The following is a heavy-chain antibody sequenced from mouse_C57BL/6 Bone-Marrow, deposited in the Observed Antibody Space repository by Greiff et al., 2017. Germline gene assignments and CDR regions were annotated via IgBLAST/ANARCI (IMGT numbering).Heavy chain of an antibody. CDR3: SSFDGNYFDF. CDR2: IDPEIGDT. V-gene: IGHV14-4*01. Sequence: EVKLQQSGAELVRPGASVKLSCTASGFNIKDDYIHWVKQRPEQGLEWIGWIDPEIGDTEYASKFQGKATITSDTSSNTAYLQRSILTSEDTAVYYCSSFDGNYFDFWGQGTPLTVAS. CDR1: GFNIKDDY. D-gene: IGHD2-3*01. J-gene: IGHJ2*01.